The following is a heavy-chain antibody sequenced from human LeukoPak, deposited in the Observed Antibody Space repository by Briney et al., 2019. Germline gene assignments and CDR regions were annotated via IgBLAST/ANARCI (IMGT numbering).Heavy chain of an antibody. J-gene: IGHJ6*02. CDR1: GGTFSSYA. D-gene: IGHD1-26*01. Sequence: ASVKVSCKASGGTFSSYAISWVRQATGQGLEWMGWMNPNSGNTGYAQKFQGRVTMTRNTSISTAYMELSSLRSEDTAVYYCARSYSGSYNSYYYGMDVWGQGTTVTVSS. CDR2: MNPNSGNT. V-gene: IGHV1-8*02. CDR3: ARSYSGSYNSYYYGMDV.